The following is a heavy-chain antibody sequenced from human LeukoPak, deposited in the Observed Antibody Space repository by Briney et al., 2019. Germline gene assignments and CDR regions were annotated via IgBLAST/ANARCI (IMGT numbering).Heavy chain of an antibody. V-gene: IGHV3-30*04. CDR3: ARLAGRVVLGAFDI. CDR1: GFTFSGYA. Sequence: GGSLRLSCAASGFTFSGYAMHWVRQAPGKGLEGVAVISYDGSNKYYADSVKGRFTISRDNSKNTLYLQMNSLRAEDTAVYYCARLAGRVVLGAFDIWGQGTMATVSS. CDR2: ISYDGSNK. J-gene: IGHJ3*02. D-gene: IGHD2-15*01.